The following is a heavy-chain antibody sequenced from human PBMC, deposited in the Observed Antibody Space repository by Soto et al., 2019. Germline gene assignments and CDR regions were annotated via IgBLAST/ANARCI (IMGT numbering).Heavy chain of an antibody. V-gene: IGHV1-18*01. CDR3: ARDREGDSSGYYLFDY. CDR1: GCTFTSYG. CDR2: ISAYNGNT. Sequence: ASVKVSCKASGCTFTSYGISWVRQAPGQGLEWMGWISAYNGNTNYAQKLQGRVIMTTDTSTSTAYMELRSLRSDDTAVYYCARDREGDSSGYYLFDYWGQGTLVTVSS. D-gene: IGHD3-22*01. J-gene: IGHJ4*02.